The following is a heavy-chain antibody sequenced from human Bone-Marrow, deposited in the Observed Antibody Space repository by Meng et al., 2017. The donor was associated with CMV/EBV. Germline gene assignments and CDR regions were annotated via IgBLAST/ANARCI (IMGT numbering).Heavy chain of an antibody. V-gene: IGHV3-30-3*01. CDR1: GFTFSSYA. CDR2: ISYDGSNK. J-gene: IGHJ6*02. D-gene: IGHD3-3*01. Sequence: GGSLRLSCAASGFTFSSYAMHWVRQAPGKGLEWVAVISYDGSNKYYADSVKGRFTISRDNSKNTLYLQMNSLRAEDTAVYYCARVAYDFWSGYYRAYYYYGMDVWGQGTTVTVSS. CDR3: ARVAYDFWSGYYRAYYYYGMDV.